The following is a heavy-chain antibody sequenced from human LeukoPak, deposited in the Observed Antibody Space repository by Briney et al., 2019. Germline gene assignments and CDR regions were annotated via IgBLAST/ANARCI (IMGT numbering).Heavy chain of an antibody. J-gene: IGHJ5*02. CDR2: IFYSGTT. V-gene: IGHV4-39*01. Sequence: LSETLSLTFTVSGASISYYYWGWLRQPPGKGLEWIGTIFYSGTTYYNPSLKSRVTISVDTSKNQFSLELSSVTAADTAVYYCARSYYYGSGSYFNWFDPWGQGTLVTVSS. D-gene: IGHD3-10*01. CDR1: GASISYYY. CDR3: ARSYYYGSGSYFNWFDP.